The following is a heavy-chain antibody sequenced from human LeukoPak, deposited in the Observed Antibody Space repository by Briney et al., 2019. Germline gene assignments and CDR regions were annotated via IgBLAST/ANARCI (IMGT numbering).Heavy chain of an antibody. CDR3: ARGPRSNEY. Sequence: ASVKVSCKASGYTFTTYGITWVRQAPGQGLEWMGWNAGYNGNTNYAQKFQGRVTMTTDTSTSTAYMELRSLRSDDTAIYYCARGPRSNEYWGQGTLVTVSS. CDR2: NAGYNGNT. CDR1: GYTFTTYG. V-gene: IGHV1-18*01. J-gene: IGHJ4*02.